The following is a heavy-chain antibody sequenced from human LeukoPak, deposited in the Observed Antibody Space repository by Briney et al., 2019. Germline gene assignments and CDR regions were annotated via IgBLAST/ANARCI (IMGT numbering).Heavy chain of an antibody. CDR3: ARDLPKKTYYYDSSGYYR. D-gene: IGHD3-22*01. Sequence: GGSLRLSCAASGFTFSSYSMNWVRQAPGKGLEWASYISSSSSTIYYADSVKGRFTISRDNAKNSLYLQMNSLRAEDTAVYYCARDLPKKTYYYDSSGYYRWGQGTLVTVSS. CDR2: ISSSSSTI. V-gene: IGHV3-48*01. CDR1: GFTFSSYS. J-gene: IGHJ4*02.